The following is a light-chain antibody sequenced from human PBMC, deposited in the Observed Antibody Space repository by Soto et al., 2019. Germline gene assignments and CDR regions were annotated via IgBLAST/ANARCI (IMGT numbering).Light chain of an antibody. J-gene: IGKJ5*01. CDR3: QQGHNWPLT. Sequence: DIQMTQSPSSVSASVGDRVTITFRATQGLSDSLAWYQQKPGKAPKLLISVTSRLQSGVPSRFSGSASGTDFTLTIDRLQPEDLATYYCQQGHNWPLTFGQGTRLEIK. CDR2: VTS. CDR1: QGLSDS. V-gene: IGKV1-12*01.